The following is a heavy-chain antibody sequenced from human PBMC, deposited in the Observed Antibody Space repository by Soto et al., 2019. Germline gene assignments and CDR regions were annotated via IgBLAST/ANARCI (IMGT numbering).Heavy chain of an antibody. D-gene: IGHD3-3*01. J-gene: IGHJ6*02. CDR1: GFTFSSYW. CDR2: IKQDGSEK. CDR3: ASPYDFWSGYYEDYYYGMDV. Sequence: GGSLRLSCAASGFTFSSYWMSWVRQAPGKGLEWVANIKQDGSEKYYVDSVKGRFTISRDNAKNSLYLQMNSLRAEDTAVYYCASPYDFWSGYYEDYYYGMDVWGQGTTVTSP. V-gene: IGHV3-7*01.